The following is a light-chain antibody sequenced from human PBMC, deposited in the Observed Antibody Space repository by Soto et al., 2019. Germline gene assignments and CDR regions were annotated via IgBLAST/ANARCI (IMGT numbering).Light chain of an antibody. CDR3: HQYNDWPRFT. CDR2: GAS. Sequence: EIVMTQSPPTLSMSPGERATLSCRASQTVSSNLAWYQQKPGQAPRLLIYGASTRATGIPARFSGSGSGTEFTLTISSLQSEDLAVYYCHQYNDWPRFTFGPGTKVDIK. V-gene: IGKV3-15*01. J-gene: IGKJ3*01. CDR1: QTVSSN.